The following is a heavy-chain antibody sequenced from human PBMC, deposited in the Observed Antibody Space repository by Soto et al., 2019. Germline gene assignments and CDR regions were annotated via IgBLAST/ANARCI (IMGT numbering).Heavy chain of an antibody. CDR3: ARGPRGYVYYHGMDV. J-gene: IGHJ6*02. CDR1: GGSISSYY. CDR2: IDTSGTT. Sequence: PSETLSLTCTVSGGSISSYYVSWIRQSAGKGLEWIGRIDTSGTTNYNPSLKRRVTMSVDASKNHFSLNLSSVTAADTAVYYCARGPRGYVYYHGMDVWGQGTTVTVSS. D-gene: IGHD3-10*01. V-gene: IGHV4-4*07.